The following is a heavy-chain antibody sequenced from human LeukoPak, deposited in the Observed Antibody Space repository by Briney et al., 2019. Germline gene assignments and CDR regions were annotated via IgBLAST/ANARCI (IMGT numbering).Heavy chain of an antibody. Sequence: GGSLRLSCAASGLTYSSYSMNWVRQAPRKGLVCVSSITSRISYIYYANTEKGRFTISRANAKNTLYLQMNSLRAEDTAVYYCARFHGITMVRGPKVRTDYWGQGALVTVSS. D-gene: IGHD3-10*01. CDR3: ARFHGITMVRGPKVRTDY. J-gene: IGHJ4*02. CDR1: GLTYSSYS. V-gene: IGHV3-21*01. CDR2: ITSRISYI.